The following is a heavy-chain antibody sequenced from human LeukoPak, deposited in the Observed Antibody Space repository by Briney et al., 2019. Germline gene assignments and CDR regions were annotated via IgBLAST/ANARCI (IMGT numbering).Heavy chain of an antibody. CDR3: AKDSNWVGSGSGSYPTLDY. V-gene: IGHV3-23*01. D-gene: IGHD3-10*01. CDR1: GFTFSSYA. CDR2: ISGSGGST. Sequence: GGSLRLSCAASGFTFSSYAMSWVRQAPGKGLEWVSAISGSGGSTYYADSVKGRFTISRDNSKNTLYLQMNSLRAEDTAVYYCAKDSNWVGSGSGSYPTLDYWGQGTLVTVSS. J-gene: IGHJ4*02.